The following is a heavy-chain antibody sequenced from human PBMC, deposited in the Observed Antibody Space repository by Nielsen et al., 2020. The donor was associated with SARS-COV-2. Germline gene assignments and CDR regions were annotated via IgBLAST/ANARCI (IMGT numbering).Heavy chain of an antibody. CDR3: ARTTVIDYFYYGMDV. V-gene: IGHV3-48*04. Sequence: GGSLRLSCAASGFTFSTYSMNWVRQAPGKGLEWVSHISSSSSTIHYADSVKGRFTISRDNAKYSLFLQMNSLRAEDTAIYYCARTTVIDYFYYGMDVWGQGTTVTVSS. D-gene: IGHD4-17*01. CDR2: ISSSSSTI. J-gene: IGHJ6*02. CDR1: GFTFSTYS.